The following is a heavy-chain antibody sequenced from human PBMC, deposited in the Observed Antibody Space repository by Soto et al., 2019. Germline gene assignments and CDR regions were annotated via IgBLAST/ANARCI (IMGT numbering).Heavy chain of an antibody. J-gene: IGHJ5*02. CDR1: GCSISSGGGYF. CDR2: IYHSGST. CDR3: ARGLGP. Sequence: PSETLSLTCTFSGCSISSGGGYFWSWIRQPPGKGLEWIGYIYHSGSTYYNPSLKSRVTISVDRSKNQFSLKLSSVTAADTAVYYCARGLGPWGQGTLVTVSS. V-gene: IGHV4-30-2*01. D-gene: IGHD3-10*01.